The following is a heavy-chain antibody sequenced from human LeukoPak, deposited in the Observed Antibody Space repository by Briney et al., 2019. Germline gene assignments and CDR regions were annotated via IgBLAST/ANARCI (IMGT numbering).Heavy chain of an antibody. D-gene: IGHD2-2*01. Sequence: GGSLRLSCAASGFTFSSYCMHWVRQAPGKGLEWVAVISYDGSNKYYADSVKGRFTISRDNSKNTLYLQMNSLRAEDTAVYYCAKDHHHSYQLPRSHFDYWGQGTLVTVSS. CDR3: AKDHHHSYQLPRSHFDY. CDR1: GFTFSSYC. CDR2: ISYDGSNK. V-gene: IGHV3-30*18. J-gene: IGHJ4*02.